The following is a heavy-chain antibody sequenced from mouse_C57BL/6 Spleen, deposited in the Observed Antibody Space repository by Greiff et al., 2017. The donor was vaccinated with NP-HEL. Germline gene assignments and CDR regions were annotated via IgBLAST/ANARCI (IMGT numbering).Heavy chain of an antibody. CDR1: GYTFTDYY. CDR2: IFPGSGST. D-gene: IGHD3-2*02. Sequence: QVQLKESGPELVKPGASVKISCKASGYTFTDYYINWVKQRPGQGLEWIGWIFPGSGSTYYNEKFKGKATLTVDKSSSTAYMLLSSLTSEDSAVYFCARGTAQATRGFAYWGQGTLVTVSA. V-gene: IGHV1-75*01. CDR3: ARGTAQATRGFAY. J-gene: IGHJ3*01.